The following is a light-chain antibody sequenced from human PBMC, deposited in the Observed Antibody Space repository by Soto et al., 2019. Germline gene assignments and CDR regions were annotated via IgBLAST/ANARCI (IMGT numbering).Light chain of an antibody. CDR1: PGISSY. J-gene: IGKJ2*01. Sequence: AIRMTQSPSSLSASTGDRVTITCRASPGISSYLAWYQQKPGKAPKLLIYAASTLQSGVPSRFSGSGSGTDFTLTISCLQSEDFATYYCQQYYSYPPYTFGQGTKLEIK. V-gene: IGKV1-8*01. CDR2: AAS. CDR3: QQYYSYPPYT.